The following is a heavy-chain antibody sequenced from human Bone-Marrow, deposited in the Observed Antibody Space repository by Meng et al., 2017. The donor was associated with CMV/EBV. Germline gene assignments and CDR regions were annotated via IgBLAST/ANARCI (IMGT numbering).Heavy chain of an antibody. Sequence: GESLKISCAASGFTFSSYAMTWVRQAPGEGLEWVSSISSSSGYIYFADSVKGRFSISRDNANSSLYLQMNSLTVEDTALYYCARMPRYSTSADTFDIWGQGTIVTVSS. V-gene: IGHV3-21*01. CDR2: ISSSSGYI. J-gene: IGHJ3*02. D-gene: IGHD2-8*01. CDR1: GFTFSSYA. CDR3: ARMPRYSTSADTFDI.